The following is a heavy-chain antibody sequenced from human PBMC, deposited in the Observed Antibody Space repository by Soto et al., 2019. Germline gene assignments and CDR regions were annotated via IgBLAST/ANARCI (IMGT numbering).Heavy chain of an antibody. Sequence: GGSLRLSCAASGFTFSTYSMNWVRQAPGKGLEWVSSISSSSNYIYYADSVKGRFTISRDNAKNSLYLQMTSLRVEDTAVYYCARPGGGYCSGGSCYSGGFDYWGQGTLVTVSS. CDR3: ARPGGGYCSGGSCYSGGFDY. J-gene: IGHJ4*02. D-gene: IGHD2-15*01. CDR2: ISSSSNYI. V-gene: IGHV3-21*01. CDR1: GFTFSTYS.